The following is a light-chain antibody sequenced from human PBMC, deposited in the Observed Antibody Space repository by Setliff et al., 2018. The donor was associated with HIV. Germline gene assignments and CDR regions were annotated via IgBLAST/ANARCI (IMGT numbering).Light chain of an antibody. CDR2: GAS. CDR1: QSVRNNY. CDR3: QQDGGSPRT. V-gene: IGKV3-20*01. J-gene: IGKJ1*01. Sequence: EIVLTQSPGTLSLSPGERATLSCRASQSVRNNYLAWYQQKPGQAPRLLIYGASSRATGIPDRFSGSGYGTDFTLTISRLEPEDFAVYYCQQDGGSPRTFGQGTKVDIK.